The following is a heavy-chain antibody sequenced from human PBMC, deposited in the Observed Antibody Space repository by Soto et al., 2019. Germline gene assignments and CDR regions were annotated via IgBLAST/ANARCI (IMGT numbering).Heavy chain of an antibody. D-gene: IGHD6-13*01. Sequence: SGPTLVNPTQTLTLTCTFSGFSLSTSGMCVSWIRQPPGKALEWLALIDWDDDKYYSTSLKTRLTISKDTSKNQVVLTMTNMDPVDTATYYCARIRMYSRATDNWFDPWGQGTLVTVSS. CDR3: ARIRMYSRATDNWFDP. J-gene: IGHJ5*02. V-gene: IGHV2-70*01. CDR2: IDWDDDK. CDR1: GFSLSTSGMC.